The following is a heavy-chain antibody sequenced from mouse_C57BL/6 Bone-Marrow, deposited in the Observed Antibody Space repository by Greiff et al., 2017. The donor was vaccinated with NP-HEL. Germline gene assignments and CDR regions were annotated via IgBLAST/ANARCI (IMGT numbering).Heavy chain of an antibody. D-gene: IGHD4-1*01. CDR1: GFSLTSYG. J-gene: IGHJ4*01. CDR2: IWSGGST. V-gene: IGHV2-4*01. CDR3: AKERCWDCAMDY. Sequence: VMLVESGPGLVQPSQSLSITCTVSGFSLTSYGVHWVRQPPGKGLEWLGVIWSGGSTDYNAAFISRLSISKDNSKSQVFFKMNSLQADDTAIYYCAKERCWDCAMDYWGQGTSVTVSS.